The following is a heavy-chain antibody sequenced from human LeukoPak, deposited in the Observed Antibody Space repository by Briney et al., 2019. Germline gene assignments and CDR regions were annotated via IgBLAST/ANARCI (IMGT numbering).Heavy chain of an antibody. Sequence: SVTLSLTCAVYGGSFSGYYWSWIRQPPGKGLEWIGEINHSGSTNYNPSLKSRVTISVDTSKNQFSLKLSSVTAADTAVYYCANGGQNFDYWGQGTLVTVSS. V-gene: IGHV4-34*01. D-gene: IGHD3-10*01. CDR2: INHSGST. J-gene: IGHJ4*02. CDR3: ANGGQNFDY. CDR1: GGSFSGYY.